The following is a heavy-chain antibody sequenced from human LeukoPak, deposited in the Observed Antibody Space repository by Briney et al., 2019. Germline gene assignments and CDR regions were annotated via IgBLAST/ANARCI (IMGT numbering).Heavy chain of an antibody. CDR3: ARELIAAAGSPFDY. J-gene: IGHJ4*02. V-gene: IGHV3-21*01. Sequence: GGSLRLSCAASGFTFSSYSMNWVRQAPGKGLEWVSSISSSSSYIYYADSVKGRFTISRDNAKNSLNLQMNSLRAEDTAVYYCARELIAAAGSPFDYWGQGTLVTVSS. CDR1: GFTFSSYS. CDR2: ISSSSSYI. D-gene: IGHD6-13*01.